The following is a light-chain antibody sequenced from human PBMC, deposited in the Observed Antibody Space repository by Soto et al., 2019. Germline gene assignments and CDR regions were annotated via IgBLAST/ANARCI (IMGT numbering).Light chain of an antibody. CDR2: ATS. CDR1: QGISSY. J-gene: IGKJ3*01. Sequence: AIRMTQSPSSFSASTGDRVTITCRASQGISSYLAWYQQKPGKAPKLLIYATSTLQSGVPSRFSGSGSGTDFTLTISRLQSEDFATYYCQQYYSYPFTFGPGTKVEIK. V-gene: IGKV1-8*01. CDR3: QQYYSYPFT.